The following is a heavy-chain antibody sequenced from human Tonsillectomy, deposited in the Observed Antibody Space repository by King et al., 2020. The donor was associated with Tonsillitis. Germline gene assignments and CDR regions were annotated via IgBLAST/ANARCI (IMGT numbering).Heavy chain of an antibody. Sequence: QLVQSGAEVKKPGASVKVSCKASGYTFTTYYMHWVRQAPGQGLEWMGIFNPSGGSANYAQKLQGRVTMTRDTSTSTVYMELSSLRSEDTAVYYCARDPLVGATFGFDPWGQGTLVTVSS. CDR2: FNPSGGSA. J-gene: IGHJ5*02. V-gene: IGHV1-46*01. D-gene: IGHD1-26*01. CDR3: ARDPLVGATFGFDP. CDR1: GYTFTTYY.